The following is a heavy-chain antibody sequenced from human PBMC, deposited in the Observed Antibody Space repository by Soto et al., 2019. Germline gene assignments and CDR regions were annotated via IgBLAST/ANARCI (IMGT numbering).Heavy chain of an antibody. CDR2: FIPFFGTP. J-gene: IGHJ4*02. CDR3: ARDKVAYYSHLVY. D-gene: IGHD3-22*01. Sequence: QVLLVQSGAEVKKPGSSVKVSCKLSGATVSSYAMSWVRPAPGQGLEWIGGFIPFFGTPNYAQKFQVRVTINEATSTAKSYMERRRLRYADTSVYYRARDKVAYYSHLVYWGQGTLVTVSS. CDR1: GATVSSYA. V-gene: IGHV1-69*06.